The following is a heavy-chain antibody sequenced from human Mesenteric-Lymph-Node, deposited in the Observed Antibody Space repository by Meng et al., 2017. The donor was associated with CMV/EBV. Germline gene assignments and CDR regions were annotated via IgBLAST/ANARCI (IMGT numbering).Heavy chain of an antibody. CDR1: GYTFTSYG. V-gene: IGHV1-18*01. CDR2: ISAYNGNT. Sequence: ASVKVSCKASGYTFTSYGISWVRQAPGQGLEWMGWISAYNGNTNYAQKLQGRVTMTTDTSTSTAYMELRSLTSDDTAVYYCARDAVGGSDHYYGMDVWGQGTTVTVSS. D-gene: IGHD1-26*01. J-gene: IGHJ6*02. CDR3: ARDAVGGSDHYYGMDV.